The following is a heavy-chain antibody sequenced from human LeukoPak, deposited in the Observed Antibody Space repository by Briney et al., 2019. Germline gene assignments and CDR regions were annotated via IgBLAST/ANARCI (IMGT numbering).Heavy chain of an antibody. V-gene: IGHV3-23*01. J-gene: IGHJ6*02. Sequence: GGSLRLSCAASGFTFSSYVMNWVRQAPGKGLEWVSTIGGGGYSSYYADSVKGRFTISRDNSKNTLFLQMNSLRAEDTAIYYCAKGSVSMAGTPGDVWGQGTTVTVSS. CDR2: IGGGGYSS. CDR1: GFTFSSYV. D-gene: IGHD6-19*01. CDR3: AKGSVSMAGTPGDV.